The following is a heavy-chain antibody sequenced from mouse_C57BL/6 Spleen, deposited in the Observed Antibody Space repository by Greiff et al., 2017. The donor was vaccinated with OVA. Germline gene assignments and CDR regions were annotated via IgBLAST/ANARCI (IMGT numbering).Heavy chain of an antibody. V-gene: IGHV10-1*01. CDR3: VRGNWFFDY. Sequence: EAGGGLVQPKGSLKLSCAASGFSFNTYAMNWVRQAPGKGLEWVARIRSKSNNYATYYADSVKDRFTISRDDSESMLYLQMNNLKTEDTAMYYCVRGNWFFDYWGQGTTLTVSS. CDR2: IRSKSNNYAT. D-gene: IGHD2-1*01. J-gene: IGHJ2*01. CDR1: GFSFNTYA.